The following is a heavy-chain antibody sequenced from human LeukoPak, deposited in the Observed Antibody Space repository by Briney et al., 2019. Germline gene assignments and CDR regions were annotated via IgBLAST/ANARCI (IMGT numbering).Heavy chain of an antibody. J-gene: IGHJ6*03. Sequence: GGSLRLSCAASGFTFSIYSMNWVRQAPGKGLEWVSYISSSSSTICYADSVKGRFTISRDNAKNSLYLQMNSLRAEDTAVYYCARDHCSSTSCSSYYMDVWGKGTTVTVSS. D-gene: IGHD2-2*01. CDR2: ISSSSSTI. CDR1: GFTFSIYS. CDR3: ARDHCSSTSCSSYYMDV. V-gene: IGHV3-48*01.